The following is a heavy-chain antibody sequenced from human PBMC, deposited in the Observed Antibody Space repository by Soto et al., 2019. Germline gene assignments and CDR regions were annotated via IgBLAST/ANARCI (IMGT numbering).Heavy chain of an antibody. CDR3: AKDQASGQGSFDS. V-gene: IGHV3-30*18. CDR1: GVTFNIYG. CDR2: ISYDGSNQ. Sequence: LRLSCAASGVTFNIYGMHWVRQAPDKGLEWVALISYDGSNQYYADSVKGRFTISRDNSKNTLFLQMNSLRADDTAVYYCAKDQASGQGSFDSWGQGTLVTVSS. J-gene: IGHJ4*02.